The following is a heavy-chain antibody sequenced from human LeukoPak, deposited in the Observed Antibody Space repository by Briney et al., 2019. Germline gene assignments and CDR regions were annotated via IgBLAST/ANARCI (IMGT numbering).Heavy chain of an antibody. D-gene: IGHD5-24*01. Sequence: SSETLSLTCAVSGTSISPYYWSWIRQPPGKGLEWIGYIYYSGSTNYNPSLKSRVTISVDTSKNQFSLKLSSVTAADTAVYYCARDDGVYWFDPWGQGTLVTVSS. V-gene: IGHV4-59*01. CDR3: ARDDGVYWFDP. CDR2: IYYSGST. CDR1: GTSISPYY. J-gene: IGHJ5*02.